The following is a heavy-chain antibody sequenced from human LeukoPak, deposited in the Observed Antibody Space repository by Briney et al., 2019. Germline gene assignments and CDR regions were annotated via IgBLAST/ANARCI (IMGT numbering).Heavy chain of an antibody. V-gene: IGHV3-21*01. CDR2: ISSSSSYI. J-gene: IGHJ6*03. Sequence: PGGSLRLSCAASGFTFSSYSMNWVRQAPGKRLEWVSSISSSSSYIYYADSVKGRFTISRDNAENSLYLKMNSLRAEDTAVYYCARVERATIPYYYYMDVWGKGTTVTVSS. CDR3: ARVERATIPYYYYMDV. D-gene: IGHD1-26*01. CDR1: GFTFSSYS.